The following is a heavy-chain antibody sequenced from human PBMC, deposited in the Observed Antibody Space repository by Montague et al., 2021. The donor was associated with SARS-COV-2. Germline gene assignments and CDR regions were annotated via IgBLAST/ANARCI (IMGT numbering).Heavy chain of an antibody. CDR3: ARDGRFGELDY. CDR1: GFPFRTYE. V-gene: IGHV3-48*03. CDR2: ISSSGSTI. J-gene: IGHJ4*02. Sequence: SLRLSCAASGFPFRTYEMNWVRQAPGKGLEWVSYISSSGSTIYYADSVKGRFTISRDNAKNSLYLQMNSLRPEDTAVYYCARDGRFGELDYWGQGTLVTVST. D-gene: IGHD3-10*01.